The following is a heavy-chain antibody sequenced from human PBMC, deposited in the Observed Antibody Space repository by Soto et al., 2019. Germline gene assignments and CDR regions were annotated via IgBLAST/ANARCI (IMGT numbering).Heavy chain of an antibody. CDR1: GGTFSSYT. Sequence: QVQLVQSGAEVKKPGSSVKVSCKASGGTFSSYTISWVRQAPGQGLEWMGRIIPILGIANYAQKFQGRVTLTADKSTSTAYMELSSLRSEDTAVYYCARGELDCSGGSCYPVRFDYWGQGTLVTVSS. CDR3: ARGELDCSGGSCYPVRFDY. CDR2: IIPILGIA. V-gene: IGHV1-69*02. J-gene: IGHJ4*02. D-gene: IGHD2-15*01.